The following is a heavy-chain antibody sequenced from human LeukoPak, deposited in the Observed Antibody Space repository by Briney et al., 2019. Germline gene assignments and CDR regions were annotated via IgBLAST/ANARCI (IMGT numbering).Heavy chain of an antibody. CDR2: IYYSGST. CDR3: ARKSIDILTGFDY. Sequence: SETLSLTCTVSGGSISSYYWSWIRQPPGKGLEWIGYIYYSGSTNYNPSLKSRVTISVDTSKNQFSLKLSSVTAADTAVYYCARKSIDILTGFDYWGQGTPVTVSS. J-gene: IGHJ4*02. D-gene: IGHD3-9*01. V-gene: IGHV4-59*01. CDR1: GGSISSYY.